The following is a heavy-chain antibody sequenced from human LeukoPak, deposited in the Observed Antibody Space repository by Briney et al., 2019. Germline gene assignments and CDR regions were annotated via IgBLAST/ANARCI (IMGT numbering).Heavy chain of an antibody. CDR1: GYTFTSYA. CDR3: ARPYYYDSRIDP. CDR2: ISAYNGNT. V-gene: IGHV1-18*01. D-gene: IGHD3-22*01. J-gene: IGHJ5*02. Sequence: ASVKVSCKASGYTFTSYAIIWVRQAPGQGLEWMGWISAYNGNTNFAQKLQGRVTMTTDTSTTTAYMELRSLRSDDTAVYYCARPYYYDSRIDPWGQGILVTVSS.